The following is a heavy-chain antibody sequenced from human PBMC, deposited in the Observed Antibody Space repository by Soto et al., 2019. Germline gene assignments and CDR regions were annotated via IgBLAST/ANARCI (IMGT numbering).Heavy chain of an antibody. CDR3: ARVGKLELQGGAFDI. J-gene: IGHJ3*02. CDR2: IYTSGST. D-gene: IGHD1-7*01. CDR1: GGSISSYY. Sequence: KPSETLSLTCTVSGGSISSYYWSWIRQPAGKGLEWIGRIYTSGSTNYNPSLKSRVTMSVDTSKNQFSLKLSSVTAADTAVYYCARVGKLELQGGAFDIWGQGTMVTVSS. V-gene: IGHV4-4*07.